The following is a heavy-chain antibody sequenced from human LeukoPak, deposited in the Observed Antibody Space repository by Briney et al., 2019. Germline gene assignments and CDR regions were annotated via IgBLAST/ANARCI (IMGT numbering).Heavy chain of an antibody. CDR3: ARGDSWSGFYNY. CDR1: GGSISGYY. D-gene: IGHD3-3*01. Sequence: PSETLSLTCTVSGGSISGYYWSWIRQPAGKGLEWIGRIYTSGTSNYNPSLKSRVTMSVDTSKNQFSVKLSSVTAADTAVYYCARGDSWSGFYNYWGQGTLVTVSS. CDR2: IYTSGTS. V-gene: IGHV4-4*07. J-gene: IGHJ4*02.